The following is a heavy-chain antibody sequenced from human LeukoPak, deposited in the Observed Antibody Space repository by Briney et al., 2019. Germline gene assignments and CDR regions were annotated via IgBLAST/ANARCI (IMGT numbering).Heavy chain of an antibody. CDR2: INPKSGGT. Sequence: GSVTVSCKASGYTFSGYYMQWLRQAPGQGLEWMGWINPKSGGTNYAQKFQGRVTMTRDTSISTAYMELSRLTSDDTAVYYCAPSSSDYFDYWGQGTLVTVPS. V-gene: IGHV1-2*02. J-gene: IGHJ4*02. D-gene: IGHD6-13*01. CDR1: GYTFSGYY. CDR3: APSSSDYFDY.